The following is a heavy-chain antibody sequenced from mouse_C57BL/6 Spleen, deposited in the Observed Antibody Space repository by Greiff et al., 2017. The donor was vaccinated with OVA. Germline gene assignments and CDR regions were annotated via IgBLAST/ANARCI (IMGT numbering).Heavy chain of an antibody. Sequence: EVKLVESGGGLVQPGGSLKLSCAASGFTFSDYYMYWVRQTPAKRLEWVAYISNGGGSSYYPDTVKGRFTISRDNAEDTLYLQMGRLKSEDTAMYYCASYSNYCAMDYGGQGTSVTVSS. D-gene: IGHD2-5*01. CDR2: ISNGGGSS. CDR3: ASYSNYCAMDY. V-gene: IGHV5-12*01. CDR1: GFTFSDYY. J-gene: IGHJ4*01.